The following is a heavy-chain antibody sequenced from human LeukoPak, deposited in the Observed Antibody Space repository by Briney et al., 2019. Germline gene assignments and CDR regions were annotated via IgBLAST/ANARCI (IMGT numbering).Heavy chain of an antibody. CDR2: INPNSGGT. J-gene: IGHJ3*02. CDR1: GYTFTGYY. D-gene: IGHD2-2*01. Sequence: ASVKVSCKASGYTFTGYYMHWVRQAPGQGLEWMGWINPNSGGTNYAQKFQGRVTMTRDTSISTAYMELSRLGSDDTAVYYCARVLVVVPAAIPYDAFDIWGQGTMVTVSS. V-gene: IGHV1-2*02. CDR3: ARVLVVVPAAIPYDAFDI.